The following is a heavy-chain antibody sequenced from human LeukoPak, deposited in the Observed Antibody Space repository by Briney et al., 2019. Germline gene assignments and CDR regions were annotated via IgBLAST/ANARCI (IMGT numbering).Heavy chain of an antibody. CDR1: GLTFSSSG. J-gene: IGHJ4*02. CDR2: INHDGTNT. Sequence: GGSLRLSCTASGLTFSSSGMHWVRQAPGKGLDWVSLINHDGTNTFYADSVKGRFTISRDNSQNTLYLQMNSLRAEDTAVYYCVRDRGPRVSSSTSGFDYWGQGTLVTVSS. CDR3: VRDRGPRVSSSTSGFDY. D-gene: IGHD2-2*01. V-gene: IGHV3-33*01.